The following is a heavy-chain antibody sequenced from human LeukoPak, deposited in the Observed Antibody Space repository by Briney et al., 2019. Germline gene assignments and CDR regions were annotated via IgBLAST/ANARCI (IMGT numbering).Heavy chain of an antibody. CDR1: GFTFSSYA. CDR3: AKLGIAVAKRFDP. D-gene: IGHD6-13*01. Sequence: GGSLRLSCAASGFTFSSYAMSWVRQAPGKGLEWVSLISGSSGSTYYADSVKGRFTVSRDNSKNTLYLQMNSLRAEDTAVYCCAKLGIAVAKRFDPWGQGTLVTVSS. CDR2: ISGSSGST. J-gene: IGHJ5*02. V-gene: IGHV3-23*01.